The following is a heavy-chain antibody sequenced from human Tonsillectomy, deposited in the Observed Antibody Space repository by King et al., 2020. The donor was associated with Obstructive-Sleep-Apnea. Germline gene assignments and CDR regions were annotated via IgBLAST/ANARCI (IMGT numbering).Heavy chain of an antibody. CDR2: MNPNSGNT. CDR3: ARGRYCSGGSCNLDI. D-gene: IGHD2-15*01. CDR1: GYTFTSYD. J-gene: IGHJ3*02. Sequence: QLVQSGAEVKKPGASVKVSCKASGYTFTSYDVNWVRQATGQGPEWMGWMNPNSGNTGYAQKFQGRVTMTRNTSLSTAYMELISLISEDTAVYYCARGRYCSGGSCNLDIWGQGTMVTVSS. V-gene: IGHV1-8*01.